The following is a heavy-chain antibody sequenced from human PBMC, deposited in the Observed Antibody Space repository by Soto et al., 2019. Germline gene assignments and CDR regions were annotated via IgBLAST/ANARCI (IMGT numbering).Heavy chain of an antibody. CDR3: ASSPEITMVRGVIPPYYYYGMDV. D-gene: IGHD3-10*01. Sequence: SVKVSCKASGGTFSSYAISWVRQAPGQGLEWMGGIIPIFGTANYAQKFQGRVTITADESTSTAYMELSSLRSEDTAVYYCASSPEITMVRGVIPPYYYYGMDVWGQGXTVTVYS. CDR2: IIPIFGTA. J-gene: IGHJ6*02. CDR1: GGTFSSYA. V-gene: IGHV1-69*13.